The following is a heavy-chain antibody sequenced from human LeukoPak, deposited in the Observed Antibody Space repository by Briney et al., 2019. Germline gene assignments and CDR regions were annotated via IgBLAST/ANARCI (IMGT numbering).Heavy chain of an antibody. Sequence: ASVKVSCKASGYTFTSYDINWVRQATGQGLEWMGWMNPNSGNTGYAQKFQGRVTMTRNTSISTAYMELSSLRSEDTAVYYCARVRDNVLLWFGELLYAFDIWGQGTMVTVSS. CDR2: MNPNSGNT. D-gene: IGHD3-10*01. V-gene: IGHV1-8*01. CDR3: ARVRDNVLLWFGELLYAFDI. J-gene: IGHJ3*02. CDR1: GYTFTSYD.